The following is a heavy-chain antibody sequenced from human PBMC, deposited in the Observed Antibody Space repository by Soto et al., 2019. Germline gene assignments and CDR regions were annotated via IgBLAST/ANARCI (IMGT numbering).Heavy chain of an antibody. Sequence: SETLSLTCAVYGGSFSGYYWSWIRQPPGKGLEWIGEINHSGSTNYNPSLKSRVTISVDTSKNQFSLKLSSVTAADTAVYYCARFPVVAATRINLLYYYYYGMDVWGQGTTVTVSS. J-gene: IGHJ6*02. D-gene: IGHD2-15*01. V-gene: IGHV4-34*01. CDR1: GGSFSGYY. CDR2: INHSGST. CDR3: ARFPVVAATRINLLYYYYYGMDV.